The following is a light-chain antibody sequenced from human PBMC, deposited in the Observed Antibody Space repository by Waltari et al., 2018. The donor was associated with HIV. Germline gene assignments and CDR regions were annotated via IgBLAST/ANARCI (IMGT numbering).Light chain of an antibody. J-gene: IGLJ2*01. V-gene: IGLV3-21*02. Sequence: SYVLTQPPSVSVAPGQTARITCGGNNIGSKSVHWYQQKPGQGPVLVVYDDSDRPSGIPEGFSGSNSGNTATLTISRVEAGDEADYYCQVWDSSSDHTRVFGGGTKLTVL. CDR2: DDS. CDR1: NIGSKS. CDR3: QVWDSSSDHTRV.